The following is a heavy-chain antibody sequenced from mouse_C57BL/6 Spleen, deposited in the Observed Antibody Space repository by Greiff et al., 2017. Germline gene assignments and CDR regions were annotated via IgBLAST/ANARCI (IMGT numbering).Heavy chain of an antibody. V-gene: IGHV4-1*01. CDR3: AIRGGGFTTVVATSDWYFDV. Sequence: AASGIDFSRYWMSWVRRAPGKGLEWIGEINPDSSTINYAPSLKDKFIISRDNAQKTLYMQMSKVRPEDTTLYYSAIRGGGFTTVVATSDWYFDVWGTGTTVTVSS. CDR1: GIDFSRYW. J-gene: IGHJ1*03. CDR2: INPDSSTI. D-gene: IGHD1-1*01.